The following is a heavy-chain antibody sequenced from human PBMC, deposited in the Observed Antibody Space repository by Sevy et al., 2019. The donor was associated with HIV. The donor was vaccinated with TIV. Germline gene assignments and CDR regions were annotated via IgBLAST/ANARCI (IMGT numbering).Heavy chain of an antibody. CDR1: GDSVSSNSAA. CDR3: ARVLTEKPNYYYYYMDV. V-gene: IGHV6-1*01. D-gene: IGHD7-27*01. Sequence: SQTLSLTCAISGDSVSSNSAAWNWIRQSPSRGLEWLGRTYYRSKWYNDYAVSVKSRITINPDKSKNQFSLQLNSVTPEDTAVYYCARVLTEKPNYYYYYMDVWGKGTTVTVSS. J-gene: IGHJ6*03. CDR2: TYYRSKWYN.